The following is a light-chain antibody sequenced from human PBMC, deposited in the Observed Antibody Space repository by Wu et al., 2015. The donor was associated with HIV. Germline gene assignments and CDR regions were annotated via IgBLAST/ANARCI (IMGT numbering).Light chain of an antibody. J-gene: IGKJ2*03. CDR2: GAS. Sequence: EIVMTQSPGTLSVSPGERATLSCRASQRIGSNLAWYQQKPGQAPRLLMYGASTRATGIAARFIGSGSGTEFSLTISSLESEDFAVYYCQQYGLSPYSFGQGTKLEIK. V-gene: IGKV3-15*01. CDR1: QRIGSN. CDR3: QQYGLSPYS.